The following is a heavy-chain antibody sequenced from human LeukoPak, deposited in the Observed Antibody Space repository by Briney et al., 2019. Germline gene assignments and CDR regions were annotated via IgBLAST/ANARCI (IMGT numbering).Heavy chain of an antibody. D-gene: IGHD4-11*01. CDR1: GYXFTGYY. J-gene: IGHJ5*02. Sequence: GASVKVSCRASGYXFTGYYMHWVRQAPGQGHEWLGWINPNSGGTNYAQKFQGRVTMTRDTSISTAYMELSRLRSDDTAVYYCARENDYRGWFDPWGQGTLVTVSS. CDR2: INPNSGGT. V-gene: IGHV1-2*02. CDR3: ARENDYRGWFDP.